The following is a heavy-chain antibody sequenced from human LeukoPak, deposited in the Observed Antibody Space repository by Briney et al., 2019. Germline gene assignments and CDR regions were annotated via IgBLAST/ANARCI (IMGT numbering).Heavy chain of an antibody. CDR3: ARDQEHCSGTSCYPYWYDS. Sequence: SETLSLTCTVSGASITSYHWSWIRQPAGKGLEWIGRLFYSGNTDYNPSLKSRLTMSIDTSKNQFSLKLSSVTAADTAVYFCARDQEHCSGTSCYPYWYDSWGQGTLVTVSS. CDR1: GASITSYH. CDR2: LFYSGNT. D-gene: IGHD2-2*01. J-gene: IGHJ5*01. V-gene: IGHV4-4*07.